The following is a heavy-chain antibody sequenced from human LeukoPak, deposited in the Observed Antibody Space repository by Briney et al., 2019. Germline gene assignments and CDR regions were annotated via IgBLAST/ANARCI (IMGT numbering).Heavy chain of an antibody. Sequence: PGGSLRLSCAASGFTFSTYNMNWVRQAPGKGLEWVSSISNSASYIFYADSVKGRFTISRDNAKNSLYLQMNSLRAEDTAVYYCARVGTGPLNWFDPWGQGTLVTVSS. D-gene: IGHD1-14*01. CDR2: ISNSASYI. J-gene: IGHJ5*02. CDR3: ARVGTGPLNWFDP. V-gene: IGHV3-21*04. CDR1: GFTFSTYN.